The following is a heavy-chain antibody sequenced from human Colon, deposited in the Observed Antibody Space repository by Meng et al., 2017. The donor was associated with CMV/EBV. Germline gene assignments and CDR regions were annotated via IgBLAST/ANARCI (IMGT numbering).Heavy chain of an antibody. CDR1: GFTFSSHG. CDR2: IRNDGGNT. V-gene: IGHV3-30*02. Sequence: GESLKISCAASGFTFSSHGMHWVRQAPGKGLEWLALIRNDGGNTHYADSVKGRFTISRDNTKNTLSLQMNSLRPEDSAIYYCAKDASGYLGWLDPWGQGTQVTVSS. D-gene: IGHD6-25*01. CDR3: AKDASGYLGWLDP. J-gene: IGHJ5*02.